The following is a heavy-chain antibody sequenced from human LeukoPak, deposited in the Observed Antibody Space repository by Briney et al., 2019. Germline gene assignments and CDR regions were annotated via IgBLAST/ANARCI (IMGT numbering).Heavy chain of an antibody. CDR3: AREDNDDYYYYGMDV. Sequence: ASVKVSCKASGYTFTSYGISWVRQAPGQGLEWMGWISTYKSHTNYAQKFQGRVTMITDTSTNTAYMELRSLRSDDTAVYYCAREDNDDYYYYGMDVWGQGTAVTVSS. CDR2: ISTYKSHT. J-gene: IGHJ6*02. D-gene: IGHD1-1*01. CDR1: GYTFTSYG. V-gene: IGHV1-18*01.